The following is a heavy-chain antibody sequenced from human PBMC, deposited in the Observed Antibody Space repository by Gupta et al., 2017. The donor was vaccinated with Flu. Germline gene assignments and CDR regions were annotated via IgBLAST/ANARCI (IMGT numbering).Heavy chain of an antibody. CDR1: GGSISSNY. CDR2: IYYSGTT. CDR3: ARGPDSGYDGFDY. J-gene: IGHJ4*02. Sequence: QVQLQESGPGLVKPSETLSLICSVSGGSISSNYWSWIRQPPGKGLEWIGYIYYSGTTHYNSSLKSRVTISVDRSKNQFSLNLRSVTAADTAVYYCARGPDSGYDGFDYWGQGTLVTVPS. D-gene: IGHD5-12*01. V-gene: IGHV4-59*01.